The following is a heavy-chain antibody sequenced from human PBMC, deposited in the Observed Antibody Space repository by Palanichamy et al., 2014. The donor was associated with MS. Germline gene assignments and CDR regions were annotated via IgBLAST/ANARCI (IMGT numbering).Heavy chain of an antibody. CDR3: ARRRNKIPSVSDY. J-gene: IGHJ4*02. Sequence: VQSGAEVKKPGASVKVSCKASGYTFTNFGINWVRQATGQGLEWMGWMDANSGNTAYARKFHGRVTLTRNTSITTAYMELSSLRAADTAIYYCARRRNKIPSVSDYWGQGTLVTVSS. D-gene: IGHD1/OR15-1a*01. V-gene: IGHV1-8*01. CDR2: MDANSGNT. CDR1: GYTFTNFG.